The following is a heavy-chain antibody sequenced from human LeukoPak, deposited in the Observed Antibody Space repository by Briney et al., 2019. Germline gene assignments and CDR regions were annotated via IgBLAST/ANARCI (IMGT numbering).Heavy chain of an antibody. CDR1: GFTFSSYA. V-gene: IGHV3-23*01. D-gene: IGHD3-22*01. CDR3: AKGSYYDSSGSFYFDY. CDR2: ISGSGDNT. Sequence: GGSLRLSCAASGFTFSSYAMSWVRQAPGKGLEWVSGISGSGDNTCYADSVKGRFTISRDNSKNTLYVQVNSLGTEDTAAYYCAKGSYYDSSGSFYFDYWGQGTLVTVSS. J-gene: IGHJ4*02.